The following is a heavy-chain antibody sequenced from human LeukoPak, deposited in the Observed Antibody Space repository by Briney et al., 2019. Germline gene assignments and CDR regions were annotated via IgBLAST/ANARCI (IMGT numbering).Heavy chain of an antibody. CDR2: INPNSGGT. CDR1: GYTFTGYY. D-gene: IGHD4-17*01. CDR3: ARGDAYGDYPLDY. V-gene: IGHV1-2*02. Sequence: GASVKVSCKASGYTFTGYYMHWVRQAPGQGLEWMGWINPNSGGTNYAQKFQGRVTMTRDTSISTAYMELSRLRSDDTAVYYCARGDAYGDYPLDYWGQGTLVTVSS. J-gene: IGHJ4*02.